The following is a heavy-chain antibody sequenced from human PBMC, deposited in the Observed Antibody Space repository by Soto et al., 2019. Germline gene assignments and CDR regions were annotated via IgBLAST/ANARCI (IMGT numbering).Heavy chain of an antibody. CDR3: ARETDTAMVYYYYGMDV. Sequence: QVQLVQSGAEVKKPGASVKVSCKASGYTFTSYGISWVRQAPGQGLEWMGWISAYNGNTNYAQKLQGRVTMTKDTSTSTAYMELRSLRSDDTAVYYCARETDTAMVYYYYGMDVWGQGSTVTVSS. V-gene: IGHV1-18*01. CDR2: ISAYNGNT. D-gene: IGHD5-18*01. CDR1: GYTFTSYG. J-gene: IGHJ6*02.